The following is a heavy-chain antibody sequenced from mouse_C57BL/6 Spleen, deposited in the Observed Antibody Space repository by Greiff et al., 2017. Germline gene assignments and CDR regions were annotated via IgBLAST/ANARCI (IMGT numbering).Heavy chain of an antibody. V-gene: IGHV1-69*01. CDR2: IDPSDSYT. J-gene: IGHJ1*03. Sequence: VQLQQSGAELVMPGASVKLSCKASGYTFTSYWMHWVKQRPGQGLEWIGEIDPSDSYTNYNQKFKGKSTLTVDKSSSTAYMQLSSLTSEDSAVYYCARMGERYFDVWGTGTTVTVSS. CDR3: ARMGERYFDV. CDR1: GYTFTSYW.